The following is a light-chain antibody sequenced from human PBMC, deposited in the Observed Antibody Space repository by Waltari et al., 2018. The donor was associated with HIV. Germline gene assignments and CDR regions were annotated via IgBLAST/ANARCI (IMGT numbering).Light chain of an antibody. CDR3: QQSYSSSRA. Sequence: DIQMTQSPSSLSASVGDRVTITCRASQSISRYLNWYQQKPGKAPKLLIYAASSLQSGVPSRFSGSGSGTDFTLTIISLQPEDFTTYYCQQSYSSSRAFGQGTRVEIK. J-gene: IGKJ1*01. V-gene: IGKV1-39*01. CDR2: AAS. CDR1: QSISRY.